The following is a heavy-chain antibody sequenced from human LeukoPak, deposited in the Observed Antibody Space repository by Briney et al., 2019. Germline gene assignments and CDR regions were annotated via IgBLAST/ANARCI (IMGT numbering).Heavy chain of an antibody. J-gene: IGHJ5*02. CDR3: ARLTWLGAGSWLDP. Sequence: KPSETLSLTCAVSGFSISTITYYWGWIRQPPGKGLEWIGTVSSTGDTYYNPSLKSRVTVSIATSSNQFSLRLTSMTAADTAVYYCARLTWLGAGSWLDPWRQGALVTVSS. CDR1: GFSISTITYY. V-gene: IGHV4-39*01. CDR2: VSSTGDT. D-gene: IGHD6-19*01.